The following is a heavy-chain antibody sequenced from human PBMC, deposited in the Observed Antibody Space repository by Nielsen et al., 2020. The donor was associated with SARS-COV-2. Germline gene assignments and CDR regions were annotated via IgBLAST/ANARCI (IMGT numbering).Heavy chain of an antibody. CDR2: ISYDGSNK. Sequence: GGSLRLSCAASGFTFSSYAMHWVRQAPGKGLEWVAVISYDGSNKYYADSVKGRFTISRDNSKNMLYLQMNSLRAEDTAVYYCARAGQQLAYGMDVWGQGTTVTVSS. V-gene: IGHV3-30-3*01. CDR1: GFTFSSYA. CDR3: ARAGQQLAYGMDV. D-gene: IGHD6-13*01. J-gene: IGHJ6*02.